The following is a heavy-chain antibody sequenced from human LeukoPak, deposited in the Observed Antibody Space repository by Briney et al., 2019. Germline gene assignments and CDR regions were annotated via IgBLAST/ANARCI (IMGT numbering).Heavy chain of an antibody. D-gene: IGHD3-10*01. CDR3: TRVGYGSGSY. Sequence: PSETLSLTCIVSGGSIRGRLYYWGWIRHPPGKGLEWIGIIYYSGNTYYSPSLKSRVTISVDTSKNQFSLKLSSVTAEDTAVYYCTRVGYGSGSYWGQGTLVTVSS. CDR2: IYYSGNT. V-gene: IGHV4-39*07. J-gene: IGHJ4*02. CDR1: GGSIRGRLYY.